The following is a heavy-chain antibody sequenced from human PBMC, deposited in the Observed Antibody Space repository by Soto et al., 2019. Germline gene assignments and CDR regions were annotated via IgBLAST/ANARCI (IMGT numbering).Heavy chain of an antibody. V-gene: IGHV3-9*01. Sequence: GGSLRLSCAASGFTFDDYAMHWVRQAPGKGLEWVSGISWNSGSIGYADSVKGRFTISRDNAKNSLYLQMNSLRAEDTALCYCEKDNNDILTGNFLFDSGGQGTLVTVSS. D-gene: IGHD3-9*01. CDR3: EKDNNDILTGNFLFDS. J-gene: IGHJ4*02. CDR2: ISWNSGSI. CDR1: GFTFDDYA.